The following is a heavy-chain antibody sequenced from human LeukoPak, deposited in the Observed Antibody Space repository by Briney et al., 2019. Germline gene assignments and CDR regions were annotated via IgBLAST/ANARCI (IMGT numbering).Heavy chain of an antibody. V-gene: IGHV3-64*01. CDR2: ISSNGGST. Sequence: GGSLRLSCAAPGFNFSSYAMHWVRQAPGKGLEYVSSISSNGGSTYYANSVKGRFTISRDNSKNTLYLQMGSLRAEDMAVYYCARDPFPTYSYGYESYYYYYMDVWGKGTTVTVSS. J-gene: IGHJ6*03. CDR3: ARDPFPTYSYGYESYYYYYMDV. D-gene: IGHD5-18*01. CDR1: GFNFSSYA.